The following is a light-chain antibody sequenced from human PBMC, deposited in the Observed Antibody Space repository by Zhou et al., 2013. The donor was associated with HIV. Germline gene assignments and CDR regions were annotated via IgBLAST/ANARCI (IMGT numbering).Light chain of an antibody. V-gene: IGKV1-27*01. CDR1: EGISNY. Sequence: DTQMTQSPSSLSASVGDRVTITCRASEGISNYLAWYQQKPGKVPKLLINAASSLQSGFPSRFSGSGFGTGFTLTISSLQPEDVATYFCQNYNSAPPTFGGGTKVEIK. J-gene: IGKJ4*01. CDR2: AAS. CDR3: QNYNSAPPT.